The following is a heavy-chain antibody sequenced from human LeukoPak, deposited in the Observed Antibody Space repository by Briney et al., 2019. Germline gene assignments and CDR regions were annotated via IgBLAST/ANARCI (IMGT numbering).Heavy chain of an antibody. CDR1: GFTFSTYA. D-gene: IGHD1/OR15-1a*01. V-gene: IGHV3-21*01. J-gene: IGHJ4*02. Sequence: GGSLRLSCSASGFTFSTYAIHWVRQAPGKGLEWVSSISSSGSYIFHADSVKGRFTISRDNAQNSLYLQMNSLRAEDTAVYYCAREGPINNGDLDYWGQGTLVTVSS. CDR3: AREGPINNGDLDY. CDR2: ISSSGSYI.